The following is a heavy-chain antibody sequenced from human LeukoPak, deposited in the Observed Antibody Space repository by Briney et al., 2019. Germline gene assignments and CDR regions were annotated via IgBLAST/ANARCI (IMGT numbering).Heavy chain of an antibody. J-gene: IGHJ4*02. CDR1: GGTFSSYA. D-gene: IGHD1-26*01. V-gene: IGHV1-69*06. Sequence: SVKVSCKASGGTFSSYAISWVRQAPGQGLEWMGGIIPIFGTANYAQKFQGRVTMTEDTSTDTAYMELSSLRSEDTAVYYCATEMDGSYSAGDYWGQGTLVTVSS. CDR2: IIPIFGTA. CDR3: ATEMDGSYSAGDY.